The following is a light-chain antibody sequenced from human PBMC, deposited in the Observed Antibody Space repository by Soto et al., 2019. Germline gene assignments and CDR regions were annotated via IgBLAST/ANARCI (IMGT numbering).Light chain of an antibody. CDR2: DVN. V-gene: IGLV2-11*01. J-gene: IGLJ7*01. Sequence: QSALTQPRSVSGSPGQSVTISCTGTSSDVGGYHYVSWYQQHPGKAPKLMIYDVNKRPSGVPDRFSGSKSGNTASLTISGLQAEDEADYHCCSYAGNGVFGGGTQLTVL. CDR3: CSYAGNGV. CDR1: SSDVGGYHY.